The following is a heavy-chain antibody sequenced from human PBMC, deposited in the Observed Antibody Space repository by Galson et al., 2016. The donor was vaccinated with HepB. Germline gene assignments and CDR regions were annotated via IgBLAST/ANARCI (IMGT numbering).Heavy chain of an antibody. J-gene: IGHJ6*02. CDR2: IYSGGTAYFADSGGST. CDR1: GFTVSSSY. CDR3: ARVPGYYYGMDV. Sequence: SLRLSCAASGFTVSSSYMNWVRRAPGKGLEWVSVIYSGGTAYFADSGGSTYYACADSVKGRFTISRDNSKNTLYLQMNSLRTEDTAVYYCARVPGYYYGMDVWGQGTTVTVSS. V-gene: IGHV3-53*01.